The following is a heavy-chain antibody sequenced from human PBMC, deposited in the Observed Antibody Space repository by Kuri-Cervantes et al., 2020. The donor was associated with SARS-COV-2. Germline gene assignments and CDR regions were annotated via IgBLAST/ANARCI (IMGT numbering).Heavy chain of an antibody. Sequence: GESLKISCAASGFTFSDYYMSWIRQAPGKGLEWVSYISNSGSTIYYADSVKGRFTISRDNAKNSLYLQMNSLRAEDTAGYYGARGYRSSWYRGQASYWGQGTLVTVSS. D-gene: IGHD6-13*01. CDR2: ISNSGSTI. J-gene: IGHJ4*02. CDR3: ARGYRSSWYRGQASY. CDR1: GFTFSDYY. V-gene: IGHV3-11*01.